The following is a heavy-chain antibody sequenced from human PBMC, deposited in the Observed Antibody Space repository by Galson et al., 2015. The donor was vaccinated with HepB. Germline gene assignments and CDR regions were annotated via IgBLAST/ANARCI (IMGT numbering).Heavy chain of an antibody. CDR3: ARGSYGDYVYYYYGMDV. D-gene: IGHD4-17*01. CDR1: GGSISSYY. Sequence: ETLSLTCTVSGGSISSYYWSWIRQPPGKGLEWIGYIYYSGSTNYNPSLKSRVTISVDTSKNQFSLKLSSVTAADTAVYYCARGSYGDYVYYYYGMDVWGQGTTVTVSS. CDR2: IYYSGST. J-gene: IGHJ6*02. V-gene: IGHV4-59*01.